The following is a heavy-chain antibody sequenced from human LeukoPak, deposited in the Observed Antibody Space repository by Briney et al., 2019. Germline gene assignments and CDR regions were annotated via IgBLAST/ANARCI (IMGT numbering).Heavy chain of an antibody. Sequence: QPGGSLRPSCAGSGFTFSTYWMHWVRQAPGGGLVWVSGINTDGSTTSYADSVKGRFTISRDNAKNTVYLQMSSLRAEDTAVYYCAKESGYDVDLEYWGQGALVTVSS. CDR2: INTDGSTT. CDR1: GFTFSTYW. J-gene: IGHJ4*02. V-gene: IGHV3-74*01. CDR3: AKESGYDVDLEY. D-gene: IGHD5-12*01.